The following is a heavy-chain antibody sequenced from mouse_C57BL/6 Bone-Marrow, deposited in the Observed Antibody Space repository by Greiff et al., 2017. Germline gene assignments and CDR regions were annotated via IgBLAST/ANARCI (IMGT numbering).Heavy chain of an antibody. CDR3: ARERLGGAMDY. D-gene: IGHD2-4*01. V-gene: IGHV1-82*01. Sequence: VQLQQSGPELVKPGASVKISCKASGYAFSSSWMNWVKQRPGKGLEWIGRIYPGDGDTNYNGKFKGKATLTADKSSSTAYMQRSSLTSEDSAVYFCARERLGGAMDYWGQGTSVTVSS. CDR2: IYPGDGDT. CDR1: GYAFSSSW. J-gene: IGHJ4*01.